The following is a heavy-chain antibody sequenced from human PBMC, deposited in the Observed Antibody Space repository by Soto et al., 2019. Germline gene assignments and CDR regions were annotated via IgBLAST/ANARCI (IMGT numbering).Heavy chain of an antibody. CDR1: GFTFSSYG. V-gene: IGHV3-30*18. Sequence: QVQLVESGGGVVQPGRSLRLSCAASGFTFSSYGMHWVRQAPGKGLEWVAVISYDGSNKYYADSVKGRFTISRDNSKNTLYLQMNSLRAEDTAVYYCAKGGGGYPLLQSTGAFFDYWGQGTLVTVSS. D-gene: IGHD2-2*01. J-gene: IGHJ4*02. CDR2: ISYDGSNK. CDR3: AKGGGGYPLLQSTGAFFDY.